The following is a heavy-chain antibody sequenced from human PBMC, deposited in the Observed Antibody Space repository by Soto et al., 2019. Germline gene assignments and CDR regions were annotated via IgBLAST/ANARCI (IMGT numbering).Heavy chain of an antibody. CDR3: AGPARPDFYYMDV. CDR2: ISTNGVGT. D-gene: IGHD2-15*01. J-gene: IGHJ6*03. V-gene: IGHV3-64*01. Sequence: VQLVESGGGLAQPGGSLRLSCAASGFTHSGYAMDWVRQAPGKGLEYVSGISTNGVGTYYANSVQGRFTISRDNSKNTVHLQIGSQRPEDMAVYYCAGPARPDFYYMDVWGNGTTVTVSS. CDR1: GFTHSGYA.